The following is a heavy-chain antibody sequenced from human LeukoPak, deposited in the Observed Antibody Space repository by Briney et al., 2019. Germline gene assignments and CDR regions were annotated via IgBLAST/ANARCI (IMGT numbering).Heavy chain of an antibody. V-gene: IGHV3-30*04. D-gene: IGHD3-10*01. Sequence: GGSLRLSCAASGFTFSSYAMHWVRQAPGKGLEWVAVISYDGSNKYYADSVKGRFTISRDNSKNTLYLQMNSLRAEDTAVYYCARGGETSWGQGTLVTVSS. CDR2: ISYDGSNK. J-gene: IGHJ4*02. CDR3: ARGGETS. CDR1: GFTFSSYA.